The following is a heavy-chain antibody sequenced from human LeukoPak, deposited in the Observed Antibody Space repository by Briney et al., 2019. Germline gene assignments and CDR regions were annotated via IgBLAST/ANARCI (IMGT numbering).Heavy chain of an antibody. D-gene: IGHD6-19*01. V-gene: IGHV1-69*04. CDR2: IIPFFDVT. Sequence: GASVKVSCKASGNTSSNYVFSWLRQAPGQGLEWMGRIIPFFDVTNYAQKFQGRVTIAADKSTSTAYMELRSLRSDDTAVYYCARGPSSVGYSSGWHYFDYWGQGTLVTVSS. J-gene: IGHJ4*02. CDR3: ARGPSSVGYSSGWHYFDY. CDR1: GNTSSNYV.